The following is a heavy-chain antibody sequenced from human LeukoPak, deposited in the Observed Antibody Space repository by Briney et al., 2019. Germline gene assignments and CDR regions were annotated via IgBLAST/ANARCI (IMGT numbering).Heavy chain of an antibody. V-gene: IGHV3-23*01. D-gene: IGHD3-10*01. J-gene: IGHJ3*02. CDR2: ISVSGGSR. Sequence: PGGSLRLSCAASGFTFISYAMSWVRQPRGKGLEWVSGISVSGGSRYYADSVKGRFTISRDNSRNTLDLQMNSLRDEDTAIYYCAKVSGIWFGRNQDAFDIWGQGTMVTVSS. CDR3: AKVSGIWFGRNQDAFDI. CDR1: GFTFISYA.